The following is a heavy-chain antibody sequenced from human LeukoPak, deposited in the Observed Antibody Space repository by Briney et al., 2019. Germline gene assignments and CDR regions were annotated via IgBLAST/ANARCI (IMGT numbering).Heavy chain of an antibody. Sequence: GRSLRLSCAASGFTFSSYAMHWVRQAPGKGLEWVAVISYDGSNKYYADSVKGRFTISRDNSKNTLYLQMNSLRAEDTAVYYCAREAVAGTEQDAAIDYWGQGTLVTVSS. CDR1: GFTFSSYA. V-gene: IGHV3-30*04. J-gene: IGHJ4*02. CDR2: ISYDGSNK. CDR3: AREAVAGTEQDAAIDY. D-gene: IGHD6-19*01.